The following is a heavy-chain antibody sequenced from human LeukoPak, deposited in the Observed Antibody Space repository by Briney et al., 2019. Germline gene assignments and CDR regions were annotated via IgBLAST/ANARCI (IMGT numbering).Heavy chain of an antibody. CDR2: IYNSGST. V-gene: IGHV4-38-2*01. CDR1: EYSISSGYY. J-gene: IGHJ6*03. Sequence: PSETLSLTSAVSEYSISSGYYWGWIRQPPGKGLEWIGSIYNSGSTYYNPSLKSRVTISVDTSKNQFSLKLTSVTAADTAMYYCARHVYYYYYYMDVWGKGTTVTVSS. CDR3: ARHVYYYYYYMDV.